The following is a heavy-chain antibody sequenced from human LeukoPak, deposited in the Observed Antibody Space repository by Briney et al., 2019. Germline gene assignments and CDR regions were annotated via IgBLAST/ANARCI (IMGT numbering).Heavy chain of an antibody. J-gene: IGHJ4*02. Sequence: ASVKVSCKASGYTFTSYGISWVRQAPGQGLEWMGWISAYNGNTNYAQKLRGRVTMTTDTSTSTAYMELRSLRSDDTAVYYCARHAMGIAVADTDYWGQGTLVTVSS. CDR1: GYTFTSYG. D-gene: IGHD6-19*01. CDR2: ISAYNGNT. V-gene: IGHV1-18*01. CDR3: ARHAMGIAVADTDY.